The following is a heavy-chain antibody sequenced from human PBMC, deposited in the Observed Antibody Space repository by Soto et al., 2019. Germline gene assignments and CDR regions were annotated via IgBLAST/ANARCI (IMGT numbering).Heavy chain of an antibody. Sequence: GASAKVSCKASGYTFTSYDINWVRQATGQGLEWMGWMNPNSGNTGFAQKFKGRVAMTRNTSISTAYMELSSLRSEDTAVYYCARGRSYGFPFDYWGQGTPVTVSS. J-gene: IGHJ4*02. D-gene: IGHD5-18*01. V-gene: IGHV1-8*01. CDR1: GYTFTSYD. CDR3: ARGRSYGFPFDY. CDR2: MNPNSGNT.